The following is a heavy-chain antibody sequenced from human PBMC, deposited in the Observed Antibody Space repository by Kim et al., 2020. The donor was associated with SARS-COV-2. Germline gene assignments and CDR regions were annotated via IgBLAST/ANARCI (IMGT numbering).Heavy chain of an antibody. CDR3: ARFSGSYYYYYGMDV. Sequence: AQKFQGRVTITADKSTSTAYMELSSLRSEDTAVYYCARFSGSYYYYYGMDVWGQGTTVTVSS. J-gene: IGHJ6*02. V-gene: IGHV1-69*02. D-gene: IGHD3-10*01.